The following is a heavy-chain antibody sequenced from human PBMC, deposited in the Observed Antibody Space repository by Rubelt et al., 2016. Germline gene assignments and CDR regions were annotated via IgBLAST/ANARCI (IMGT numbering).Heavy chain of an antibody. CDR3: ARLAGEIMVFDY. CDR2: IYYGGST. Sequence: QLQLQESGPGLVKPSETLSLTCTVSGGSISSSSYYWGWIRQPPGKGLEWIGSIYYGGSTYYNPSLKSRVSISVDTSKNQFSLKLSSVTAADTAVYYCARLAGEIMVFDYWGQGTLVTVSS. J-gene: IGHJ4*02. D-gene: IGHD3-10*01. V-gene: IGHV4-39*01. CDR1: GGSISSSSYY.